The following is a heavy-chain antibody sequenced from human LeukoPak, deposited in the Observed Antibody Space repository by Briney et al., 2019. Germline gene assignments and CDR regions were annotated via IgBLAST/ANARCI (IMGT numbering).Heavy chain of an antibody. J-gene: IGHJ3*02. D-gene: IGHD3-22*01. CDR2: IYYSGST. Sequence: PSETLSLTCTVSGGSIGSTNYYWGWIRQPPGKGLEWIANIYYSGSTYYNPSLKSRVTISVDTSKNQFSLKLNSVTAADTAVYYCARESYYDSSGYSHDAFDIWGQGTMVTVSS. CDR3: ARESYYDSSGYSHDAFDI. V-gene: IGHV4-39*07. CDR1: GGSIGSTNYY.